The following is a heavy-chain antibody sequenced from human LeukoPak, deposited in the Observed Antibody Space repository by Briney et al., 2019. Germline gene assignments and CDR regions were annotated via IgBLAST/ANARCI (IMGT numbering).Heavy chain of an antibody. V-gene: IGHV4-34*01. Sequence: SETLSLTCAVYGGSFSGYYWSWIRQPPGKGLEWIGSIYYSGSTYYNPSLKSRVTISVDTSKNQFSLKLSSVTAADTAVYYCARAAVRGAARRYYFDYWGQGTLVTVSS. J-gene: IGHJ4*02. CDR2: IYYSGST. CDR3: ARAAVRGAARRYYFDY. D-gene: IGHD6-6*01. CDR1: GGSFSGYY.